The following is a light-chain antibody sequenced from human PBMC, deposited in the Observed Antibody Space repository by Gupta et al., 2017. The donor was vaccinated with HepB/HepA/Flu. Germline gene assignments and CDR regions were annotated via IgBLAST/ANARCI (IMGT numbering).Light chain of an antibody. CDR2: GKN. Sequence: SSELTQDPAVSVALGQTLRITCQGDSLRSYYASWYQQKPGQAPVLVIYGKNNQPSGIPDRFSGSSSGNTASLTITGAQAEDEADYYCNSRDSSGNHPGVFGTGTKVTVL. V-gene: IGLV3-19*01. J-gene: IGLJ1*01. CDR3: NSRDSSGNHPGV. CDR1: SLRSYY.